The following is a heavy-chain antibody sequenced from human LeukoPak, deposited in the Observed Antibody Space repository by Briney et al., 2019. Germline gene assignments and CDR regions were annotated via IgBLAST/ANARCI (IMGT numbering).Heavy chain of an antibody. J-gene: IGHJ4*02. Sequence: PGGSLRLSCAASGFTFSSYAMHWVRQAPGKGLEWVAVISYDGSNKYYADSVKGRFTISRDNSKNTLYLQMNSLRAEDTAVYYCARGRSWIQLPFGCWGQGTLVTVSS. CDR3: ARGRSWIQLPFGC. CDR1: GFTFSSYA. V-gene: IGHV3-30-3*01. CDR2: ISYDGSNK. D-gene: IGHD5-18*01.